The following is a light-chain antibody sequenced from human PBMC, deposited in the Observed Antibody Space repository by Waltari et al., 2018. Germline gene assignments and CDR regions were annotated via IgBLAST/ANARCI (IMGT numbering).Light chain of an antibody. CDR1: NLGAKY. CDR3: QTWDDGTAH. J-gene: IGLJ1*01. Sequence: SYELTQPPSVSVSPGQTATITCSGDNLGAKYACWYQQKPGQAPVLVIYHDSKRPSGIPGRFSGFNSGNTATLTISGAQAVDEADYYCQTWDDGTAHFGPGTKVTVL. CDR2: HDS. V-gene: IGLV3-1*01.